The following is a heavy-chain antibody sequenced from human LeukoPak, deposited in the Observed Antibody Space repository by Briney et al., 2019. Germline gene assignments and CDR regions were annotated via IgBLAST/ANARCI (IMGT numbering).Heavy chain of an antibody. J-gene: IGHJ3*02. V-gene: IGHV3-21*01. CDR2: ISSSRSYI. Sequence: PGGSLRPSRAASGVTFSSDSMNWGRQAPGQGLEWFSSISSSRSYISYAKSVKGRFTIPRDNAKKSMYLQMNCVRAEHTAVYYFARDAVRYEGDAFDIWGQGRMVTVSS. CDR1: GVTFSSDS. D-gene: IGHD5-12*01. CDR3: ARDAVRYEGDAFDI.